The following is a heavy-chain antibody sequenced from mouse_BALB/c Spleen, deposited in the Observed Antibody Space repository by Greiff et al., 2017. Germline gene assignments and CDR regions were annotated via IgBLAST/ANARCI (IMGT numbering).Heavy chain of an antibody. V-gene: IGHV14-3*02. CDR1: GFNIKDTY. D-gene: IGHD2-1*01. J-gene: IGHJ2*01. CDR2: IDPANGNT. CDR3: ALFYGNYNYFDY. Sequence: VQLQQSGAELVKPGASVKLSCTASGFNIKDTYMHWVKQRPEQGLEWIGRIDPANGNTKYDPKFQGKATITADTSSNTAYLQLSSLTSEDTAVYYCALFYGNYNYFDYWGQGTTLTVSS.